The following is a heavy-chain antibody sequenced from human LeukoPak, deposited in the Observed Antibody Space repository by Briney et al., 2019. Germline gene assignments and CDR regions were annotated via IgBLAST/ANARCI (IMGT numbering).Heavy chain of an antibody. J-gene: IGHJ6*03. CDR3: AKKDYYYMDV. V-gene: IGHV4-4*07. CDR1: GGSISSYY. Sequence: SETLSLTCTVSGGSISSYYWSWIRQPAGKGLEWIGRIYTSGSTNYNPSLKSRVTISVDKPKNQFSLKLRSVTAADTAVYYCAKKDYYYMDVWGKGTTVTVSS. CDR2: IYTSGST.